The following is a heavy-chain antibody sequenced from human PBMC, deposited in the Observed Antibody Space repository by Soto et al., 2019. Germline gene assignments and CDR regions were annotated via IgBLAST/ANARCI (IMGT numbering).Heavy chain of an antibody. CDR2: TYYRSKWIS. D-gene: IGHD1-26*01. CDR1: GDSVSNNRAT. Sequence: PSETLSLTCAISGDSVSNNRATWNWIRQSPSGGLEWLGRTYYRSKWISDYAMSVKSRISINPDTSKNLISLHLNSVTPDDTAVYYCARVPPDFNSGVDFWVQGTPVAVSS. V-gene: IGHV6-1*01. CDR3: ARVPPDFNSGVDF. J-gene: IGHJ4*02.